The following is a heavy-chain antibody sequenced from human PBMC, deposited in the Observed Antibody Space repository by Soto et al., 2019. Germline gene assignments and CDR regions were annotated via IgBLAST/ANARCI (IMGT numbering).Heavy chain of an antibody. D-gene: IGHD3-9*01. CDR1: GFTFRSYL. CDR2: ISGGGGRT. J-gene: IGHJ4*02. V-gene: IGHV3-23*01. CDR3: AKDTSYYDLLTGLQREFYYFDY. Sequence: HPGGSLRLSCAASGFTFRSYLMSWVRQAPGTGLEWVSAISGGGGRTYYADSVKGRFTISRDNSKSTLYLQMNSLRAEDTAVYYCAKDTSYYDLLTGLQREFYYFDYWGQGTLVTVSS.